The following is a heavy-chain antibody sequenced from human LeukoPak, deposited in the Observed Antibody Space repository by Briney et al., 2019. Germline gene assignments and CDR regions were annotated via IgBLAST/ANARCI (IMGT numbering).Heavy chain of an antibody. V-gene: IGHV3-48*03. CDR1: GFTFSNYE. CDR3: ARDYGGSSPFDY. CDR2: ISSSGSDI. J-gene: IGHJ4*02. Sequence: GGSMRLSCAATGFTFSNYEMHCVRQAPGKGLEWVSYISSSGSDIYYADSVKGRFTISRDNAKNSLYLHMNSLRAEDTTVYYCARDYGGSSPFDYWGQGTLVTVSS. D-gene: IGHD4-23*01.